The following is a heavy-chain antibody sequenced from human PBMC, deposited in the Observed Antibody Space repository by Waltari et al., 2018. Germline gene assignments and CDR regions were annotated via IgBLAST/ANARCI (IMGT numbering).Heavy chain of an antibody. CDR2: IKTDGSEK. D-gene: IGHD2-15*01. CDR3: VRNRGWQQFDF. J-gene: IGHJ4*02. V-gene: IGHV3-7*01. Sequence: EVQLVESGGGLVQPGGSLRLSCAASGFTFSSYWMSWVRQAPGKGLEWVANIKTDGSEKYYVDSVKGRFTISRDNAKNSLYLQMNSLRAEDTAVFYCVRNRGWQQFDFWGQGTLVTVSS. CDR1: GFTFSSYW.